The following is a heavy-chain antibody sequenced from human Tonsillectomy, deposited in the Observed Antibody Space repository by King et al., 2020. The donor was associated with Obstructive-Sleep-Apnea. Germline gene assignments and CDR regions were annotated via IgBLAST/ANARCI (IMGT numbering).Heavy chain of an antibody. CDR3: TRVQWLDYSFDY. Sequence: QLVQSGGGLVQPGRSLRLSCTASGITFGDSAMSWFRQAPGRGLEWVGFIRSKAYGGTTEYAASVKGRFTISRDDSKSIAYLQTNSLKTEDTAVYYCTRVQWLDYSFDYWGQGTLVTVSS. CDR1: GITFGDSA. D-gene: IGHD6-19*01. V-gene: IGHV3-49*03. CDR2: IRSKAYGGTT. J-gene: IGHJ4*02.